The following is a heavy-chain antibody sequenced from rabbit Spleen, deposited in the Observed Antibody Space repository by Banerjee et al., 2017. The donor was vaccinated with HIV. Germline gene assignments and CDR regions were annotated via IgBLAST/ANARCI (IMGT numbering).Heavy chain of an antibody. CDR2: INTGSSGFT. CDR1: GFSFSSGDW. Sequence: QSLEESGGDLVKPGASLTLTCTASGFSFSSGDWMYWVRQAPGKGLEWIARINTGSSGFTYFASWAKDRFTITNTSSTTVTLQMTSLTAADTAAYFCARDTGSSFSSYSIDLWGPGTLVTVS. D-gene: IGHD8-1*01. CDR3: ARDTGSSFSSYSIDL. V-gene: IGHV1S40*01. J-gene: IGHJ6*01.